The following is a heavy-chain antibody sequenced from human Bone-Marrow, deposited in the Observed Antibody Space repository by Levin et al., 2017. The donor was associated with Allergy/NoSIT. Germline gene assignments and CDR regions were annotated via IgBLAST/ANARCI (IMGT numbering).Heavy chain of an antibody. CDR1: GLTFSSSS. D-gene: IGHD3-16*02. V-gene: IGHV3-48*02. CDR2: ISETSSAT. Sequence: PGGSLRLSCAASGLTFSSSSMNWVRQAPGKGLEWISYISETSSATYYADSVKGRFTISRDNARNSLYLQMNSLRDDDTAMYYCASLGRGVIVDWYFDLWGRGTLVTVSS. CDR3: ASLGRGVIVDWYFDL. J-gene: IGHJ2*01.